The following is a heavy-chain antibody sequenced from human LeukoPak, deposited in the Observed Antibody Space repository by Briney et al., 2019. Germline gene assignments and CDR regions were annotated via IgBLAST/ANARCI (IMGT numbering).Heavy chain of an antibody. CDR1: GYTFTSYD. CDR3: ATSGVESGSYNDY. D-gene: IGHD1-26*01. Sequence: ASVKVSCKASGYTFTSYDINWVRQATGQGLEWMGWTNPNSGNTGYAQKFQGRVTMTRNTSISTAYMELSSLRSEDTAVYYCATSGVESGSYNDYWGQGTLVTVSS. CDR2: TNPNSGNT. V-gene: IGHV1-8*01. J-gene: IGHJ4*02.